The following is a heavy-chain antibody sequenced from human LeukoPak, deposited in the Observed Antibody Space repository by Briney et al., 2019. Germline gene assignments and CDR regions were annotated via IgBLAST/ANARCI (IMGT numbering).Heavy chain of an antibody. CDR3: ARGDRGDYDFWSGYWQINWFDP. J-gene: IGHJ5*02. V-gene: IGHV4-59*01. D-gene: IGHD3-3*01. Sequence: SETLSLTCTVSGGSISYYYWSWIRQPSGKGLEWIGYIYYSGSTNYNPSLKSRVTISVDTSKNRFSLNLSSVTAADTAVYYCARGDRGDYDFWSGYWQINWFDPWGQGTLVTVSS. CDR1: GGSISYYY. CDR2: IYYSGST.